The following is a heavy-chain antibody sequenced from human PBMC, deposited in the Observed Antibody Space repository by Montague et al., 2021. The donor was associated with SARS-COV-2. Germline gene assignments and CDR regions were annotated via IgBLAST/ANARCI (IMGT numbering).Heavy chain of an antibody. Sequence: SETLSLTCAVSGYSISSSNWWGWIRQPPGKGLEWIGYIYYSGSTYYNPSLKSRVTMSVATSKNQFSLKLSSVTAVDTAVYYCARTSWNRSHGTTGNWFDPWGQGTLVTVSS. V-gene: IGHV4-28*01. J-gene: IGHJ5*02. CDR1: GYSISSSNW. CDR3: ARTSWNRSHGTTGNWFDP. D-gene: IGHD2/OR15-2a*01. CDR2: IYYSGST.